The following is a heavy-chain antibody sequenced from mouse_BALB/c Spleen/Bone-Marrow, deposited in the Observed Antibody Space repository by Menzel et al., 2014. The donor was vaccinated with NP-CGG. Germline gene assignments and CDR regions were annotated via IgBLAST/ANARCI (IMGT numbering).Heavy chain of an antibody. V-gene: IGHV1-18*01. CDR3: ARGTGYALDY. D-gene: IGHD4-1*01. J-gene: IGHJ4*01. Sequence: EVQLQQSGAELVKPGASVKLSCKASGYTFTDYNLDWVKRSHGKSLEWIGDIHPNYDSTTYNQKFKGKATLTVDKSSSTAYMELRSLTSEDTAVYYCARGTGYALDYWGQGTSVTVSS. CDR1: GYTFTDYN. CDR2: IHPNYDST.